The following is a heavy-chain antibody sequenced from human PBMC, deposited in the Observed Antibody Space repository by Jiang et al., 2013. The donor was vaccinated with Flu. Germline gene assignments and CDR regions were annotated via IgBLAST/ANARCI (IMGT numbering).Heavy chain of an antibody. Sequence: LLKPSETLSLTCAVSGYSISSGYYWGWIRQPPGKGLEWIGSIYHSGSTYYNPSLKSRVTISVDTSKNQFSLKLSSVTAADTAVYYCARLYDSSGYYPNDAFDIWGQGTMVTVS. V-gene: IGHV4-38-2*01. CDR3: ARLYDSSGYYPNDAFDI. J-gene: IGHJ3*02. CDR2: IYHSGST. CDR1: GYSISSGYY. D-gene: IGHD3-22*01.